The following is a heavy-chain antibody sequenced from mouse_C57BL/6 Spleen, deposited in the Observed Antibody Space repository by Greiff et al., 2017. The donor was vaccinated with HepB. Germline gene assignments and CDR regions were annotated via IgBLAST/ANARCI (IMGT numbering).Heavy chain of an antibody. Sequence: VQLQQSGAELVRPGTSVKVSCKASGYAFTNYLIEWVKQRPGQGLEWIGVINPGSGGTNYNEKFKGKATLTADKSSSTAYMQLSSLTSEDSAVYFCAREGDGYYAWFAYWGQGTLVTVSA. CDR1: GYAFTNYL. D-gene: IGHD2-3*01. J-gene: IGHJ3*01. V-gene: IGHV1-54*01. CDR3: AREGDGYYAWFAY. CDR2: INPGSGGT.